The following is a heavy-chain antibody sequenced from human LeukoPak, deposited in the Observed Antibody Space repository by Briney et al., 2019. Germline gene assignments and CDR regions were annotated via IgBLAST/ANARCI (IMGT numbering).Heavy chain of an antibody. J-gene: IGHJ6*02. Sequence: SVKVSCKASGGTFSSYVISWVRQAPRQGLEWMGGIIPIFGTANYAQKFQGRVTITADESTSTAYMELSSLKSEDTAVYYCARPNSGSYGYYYAMDVWGQGTTVTVSS. CDR2: IIPIFGTA. D-gene: IGHD1-26*01. CDR1: GGTFSSYV. CDR3: ARPNSGSYGYYYAMDV. V-gene: IGHV1-69*13.